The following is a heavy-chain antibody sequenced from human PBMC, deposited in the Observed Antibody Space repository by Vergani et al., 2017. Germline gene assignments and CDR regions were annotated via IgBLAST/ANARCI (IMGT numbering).Heavy chain of an antibody. CDR2: IKSDGSIT. V-gene: IGHV3-74*03. D-gene: IGHD6-13*01. J-gene: IGHJ5*02. CDR3: AKGLGSSWFPFDH. CDR1: GFSFNSYW. Sequence: DVHLAESGGGFFQPGGSLRLSCSASGFSFNSYWMHWVRQVPGKGLLWVSRIKSDGSITAYPDSVKGRFTISRDNAKNSLFLQMDSLRPEDTALYYCAKGLGSSWFPFDHWGQGSLVTVSS.